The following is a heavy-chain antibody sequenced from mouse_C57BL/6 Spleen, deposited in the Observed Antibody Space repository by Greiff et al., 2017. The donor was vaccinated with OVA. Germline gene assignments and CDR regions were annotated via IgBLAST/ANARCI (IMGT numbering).Heavy chain of an antibody. CDR3: AYYGYDDEVYYFDY. V-gene: IGHV1-76*01. CDR1: GYTFTDYY. Sequence: QVQLQQSGAELVRPGASVKLSCKASGYTFTDYYINWVKQRPGQGLEWIARIYPGSGNTYYNEKFKGKATLTAEKSSSTAYMQLSSLTSEDSAVYFCAYYGYDDEVYYFDYWGQGTTLTVSS. D-gene: IGHD2-2*01. J-gene: IGHJ2*01. CDR2: IYPGSGNT.